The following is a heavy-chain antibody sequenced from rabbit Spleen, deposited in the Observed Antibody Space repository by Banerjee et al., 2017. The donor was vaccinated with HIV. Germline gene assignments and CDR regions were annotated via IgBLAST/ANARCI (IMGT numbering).Heavy chain of an antibody. CDR3: AGYIPHGGDPCYGNL. Sequence: QSLVEYGGELVKHGESLPITCTDSGLSSNSNNWICWVGQAPGKRPEWIVCIYTGTSSTYYASWVISRFSISKTSSTTVTLQMTSRTGADTATYFFAGYIPHGGDPCYGNLWGPGTLVTVS. CDR2: IYTGTSST. J-gene: IGHJ4*01. V-gene: IGHV1S40*01. CDR1: GLSSNSNNW. D-gene: IGHD7-1*01.